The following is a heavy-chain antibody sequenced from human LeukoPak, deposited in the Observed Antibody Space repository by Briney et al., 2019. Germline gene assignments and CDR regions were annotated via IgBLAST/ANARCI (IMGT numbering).Heavy chain of an antibody. D-gene: IGHD2-2*01. CDR2: ISGSGGST. J-gene: IGHJ4*02. Sequence: QPGGSLRLSCAASGFTFSSYAMHWVRQAPGKGLEWVSAISGSGGSTYYADSVEGRFTISRDNSKNTLYLQMNSLRAEDTAVYYCAKGSYCSSTSCLGFDYWGQGTLVTVSS. V-gene: IGHV3-23*01. CDR1: GFTFSSYA. CDR3: AKGSYCSSTSCLGFDY.